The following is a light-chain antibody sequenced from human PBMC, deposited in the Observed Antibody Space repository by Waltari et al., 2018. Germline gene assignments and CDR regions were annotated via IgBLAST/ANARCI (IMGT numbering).Light chain of an antibody. CDR2: DVS. V-gene: IGLV2-14*03. CDR1: SSDVGGYNY. CDR3: NSFTSSSTVV. J-gene: IGLJ3*02. Sequence: QSALTQPASVSGSPGQSITISCTGTSSDVGGYNYVSWYQQHPGKAPKLMIYDVSNRPSCVSNRFSGSKSGNTASLTISGLQPEDEADYYCNSFTSSSTVVFGGGTKLTVL.